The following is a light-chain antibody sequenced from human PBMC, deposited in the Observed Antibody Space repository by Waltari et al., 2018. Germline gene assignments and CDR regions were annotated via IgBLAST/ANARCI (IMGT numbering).Light chain of an antibody. CDR1: TGAVTSGRH. J-gene: IGLJ2*01. CDR2: DTS. CDR3: LLSYRGARV. V-gene: IGLV7-46*01. Sequence: QAGVTQEPSLTVSPAETVTLTGVSSTGAVTSGRHPYWFQPKPGQAPRPLIYDTSNQHSWTPARFSGSLLGGKAALTLSGAQPEDEAEYYCLLSYRGARVFGGGTKLTVL.